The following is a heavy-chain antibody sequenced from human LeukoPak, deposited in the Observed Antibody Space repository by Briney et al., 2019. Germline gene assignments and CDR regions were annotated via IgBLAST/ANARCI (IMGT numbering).Heavy chain of an antibody. Sequence: PGGSLILSCAASGFTFSSYGMHWVRQAPGKGLEWVAFIRYDGSNKYYADSVKGRFTISRDNSKNTLYLQMNSLRAEDTAVCYCAKTDYDFAGVWGQGTMVTVSS. D-gene: IGHD3-3*01. V-gene: IGHV3-30*02. CDR1: GFTFSSYG. CDR3: AKTDYDFAGV. CDR2: IRYDGSNK. J-gene: IGHJ3*01.